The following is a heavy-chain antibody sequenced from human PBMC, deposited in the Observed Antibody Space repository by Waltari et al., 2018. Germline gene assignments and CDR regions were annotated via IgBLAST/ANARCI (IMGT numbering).Heavy chain of an antibody. Sequence: QLQLQESGPRLVRPSETLSLICRVSGVPITSNRTYWAWDRQSPGQGLEWIGTVSYSGTTYISPSLKSRVSVSRDTSKNQVSLILGSVTAADMAVYYCATYIGASVGTAAFDVWGQGTMVTVSS. J-gene: IGHJ3*01. CDR2: VSYSGTT. V-gene: IGHV4-39*01. CDR1: GVPITSNRTY. CDR3: ATYIGASVGTAAFDV. D-gene: IGHD5-12*01.